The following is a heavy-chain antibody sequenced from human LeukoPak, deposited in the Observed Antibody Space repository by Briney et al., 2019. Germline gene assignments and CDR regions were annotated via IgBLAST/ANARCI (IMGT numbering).Heavy chain of an antibody. V-gene: IGHV1-8*01. D-gene: IGHD1-26*01. CDR3: ATVGAARSPFDY. CDR2: MNPNNGNT. J-gene: IGHJ4*02. CDR1: GFTFTSYD. Sequence: GASVKVSCKASGFTFTSYDINWVRQASGQGLEWMGWMNPNNGNTGYAQKFQGRVTMTRDTSISTAYMELRGLRSEDTAVYYCATVGAARSPFDYWGQGTLVTVSS.